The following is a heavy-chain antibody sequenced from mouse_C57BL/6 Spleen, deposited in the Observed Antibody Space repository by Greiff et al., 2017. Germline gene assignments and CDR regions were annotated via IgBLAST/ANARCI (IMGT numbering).Heavy chain of an antibody. CDR1: GYTFTSYW. V-gene: IGHV1-55*01. Sequence: VQLQQPGAELVKPGASVKMSCKASGYTFTSYWITWVKQRPGQGLEWIGDIYPGSGSTNYNEKFKSKATLTVDTSTSTAYMQLRSLTSEDAAVYYCARGEDSPWFAYWGQGTLVTVSA. J-gene: IGHJ3*01. CDR3: ARGEDSPWFAY. CDR2: IYPGSGST.